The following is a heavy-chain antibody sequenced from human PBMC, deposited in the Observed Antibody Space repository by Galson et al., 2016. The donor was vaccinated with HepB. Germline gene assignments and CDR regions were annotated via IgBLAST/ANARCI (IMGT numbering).Heavy chain of an antibody. CDR1: GFTFSSYW. CDR2: VKQDGSEK. Sequence: SLRLSCAASGFTFSSYWMSWVRQAPGKGLEWVANVKQDGSEKYYVDSVEGRFTISRDNTKNSLYLQMNSLRAEDTAVYYFTRGGSTVHGDHDASDIWGQGTTVIVSS. CDR3: TRGGSTVHGDHDASDI. D-gene: IGHD4-17*01. J-gene: IGHJ3*02. V-gene: IGHV3-7*01.